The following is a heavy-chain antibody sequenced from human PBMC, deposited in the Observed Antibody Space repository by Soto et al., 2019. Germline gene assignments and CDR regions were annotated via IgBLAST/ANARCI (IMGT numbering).Heavy chain of an antibody. J-gene: IGHJ3*02. Sequence: GSLRLSCAASGFTFSSYSMNWVRQAPGKGLEWVSSISSSSSYIYYADSVKGRFTISRDNAKKSLYLQMDSLRAGDTALYYCARDDIGAPNAFDMWGQGTMVTVSS. CDR1: GFTFSSYS. D-gene: IGHD2-15*01. CDR2: ISSSSSYI. V-gene: IGHV3-21*01. CDR3: ARDDIGAPNAFDM.